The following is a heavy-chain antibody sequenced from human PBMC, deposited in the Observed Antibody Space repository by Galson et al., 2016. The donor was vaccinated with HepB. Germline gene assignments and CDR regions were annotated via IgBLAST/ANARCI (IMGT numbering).Heavy chain of an antibody. CDR3: ARRDILTDLDK. Sequence: SVKVSCKGSGYTFTAYYMHWVRQAPGRGLEWMGEINPNGGSTTYAQRFQSRVTMTRDTSTSTVYMELSSLRSEDTAVYYCARRDILTDLDKWGQGTLVIVSS. CDR2: INPNGGST. V-gene: IGHV1-46*01. D-gene: IGHD3-9*01. CDR1: GYTFTAYY. J-gene: IGHJ1*01.